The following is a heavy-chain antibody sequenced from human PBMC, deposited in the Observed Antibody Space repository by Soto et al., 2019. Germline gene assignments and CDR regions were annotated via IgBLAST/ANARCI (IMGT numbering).Heavy chain of an antibody. Sequence: SETLSLTCTVSGGSISSGGCYWSWIRQHPGKGLEWIGYIYYSGSTYYNPSLKSRVTISVDTSKNQFSLKLSSVTAADTAVYYCASANYYDSSGYYPNWGQGTLVTVSS. D-gene: IGHD3-22*01. V-gene: IGHV4-31*03. J-gene: IGHJ4*02. CDR2: IYYSGST. CDR3: ASANYYDSSGYYPN. CDR1: GGSISSGGCY.